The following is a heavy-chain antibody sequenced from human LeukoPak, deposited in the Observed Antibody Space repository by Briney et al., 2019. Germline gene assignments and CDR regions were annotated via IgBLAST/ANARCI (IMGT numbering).Heavy chain of an antibody. D-gene: IGHD3-10*01. CDR3: AKDYEDYYGSGSYVCMDV. Sequence: GGSLRLSCAASGFTFDDYAMHWVRQAPGKGLEWVSLISGDGGSTYYADSVKGRFTISRDDSKNSLYLQMNSLRTEDTALYYCAKDYEDYYGSGSYVCMDVWGKGTTVTVSS. V-gene: IGHV3-43*02. CDR1: GFTFDDYA. J-gene: IGHJ6*03. CDR2: ISGDGGST.